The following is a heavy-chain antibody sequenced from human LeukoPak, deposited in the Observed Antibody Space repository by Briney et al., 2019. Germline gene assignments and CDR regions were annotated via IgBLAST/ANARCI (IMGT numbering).Heavy chain of an antibody. D-gene: IGHD3-22*01. CDR3: ASPQSSSGYYWPFDD. CDR1: GFTFSDYY. Sequence: GGSLRLSCAASGFTFSDYYMSWIRQAPGKGLEWVSYISSSGSTIYYADSVKGRFTISRDNAKNSLYLQMNSLRAEDTAVYYCASPQSSSGYYWPFDDWGQGTLVTVSS. CDR2: ISSSGSTI. J-gene: IGHJ4*02. V-gene: IGHV3-11*01.